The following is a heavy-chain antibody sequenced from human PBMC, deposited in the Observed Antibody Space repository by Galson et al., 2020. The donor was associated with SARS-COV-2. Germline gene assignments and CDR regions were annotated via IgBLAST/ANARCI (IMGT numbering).Heavy chain of an antibody. Sequence: ASVKVSCKASGYTFTRYYIHWVRQAPGQGLEWMGIINASGGRTTYAQKFQGRVTMTRDTSTSTVYMELNSLRSDDTAVYYCAREKAGSGYYYDSSGYLDYWGQGTLVTVSS. D-gene: IGHD3-22*01. CDR3: AREKAGSGYYYDSSGYLDY. J-gene: IGHJ4*02. CDR2: INASGGRT. V-gene: IGHV1-46*01. CDR1: GYTFTRYY.